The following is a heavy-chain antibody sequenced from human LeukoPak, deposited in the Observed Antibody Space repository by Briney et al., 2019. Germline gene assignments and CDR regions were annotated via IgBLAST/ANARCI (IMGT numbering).Heavy chain of an antibody. D-gene: IGHD1-14*01. V-gene: IGHV3-30*18. J-gene: IGHJ6*02. CDR3: AKGGPGPGQTTYYYYGMDV. Sequence: PGRSLTLSCAASGFTFSSYGMPWVRQAPGKGLEWVAVISYDGSNKYYADSVKGRFTISRDNSKNTLYLQMNSLRAEDTAVYYCAKGGPGPGQTTYYYYGMDVWGQGTTVTVSS. CDR1: GFTFSSYG. CDR2: ISYDGSNK.